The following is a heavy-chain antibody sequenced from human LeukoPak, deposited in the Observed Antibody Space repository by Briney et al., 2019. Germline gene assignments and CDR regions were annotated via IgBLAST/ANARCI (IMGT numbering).Heavy chain of an antibody. CDR2: VSINRGNT. Sequence: ASVKVSCKASGYTSTNYGISWVRQAPGQGLEWMGWVSINRGNTNYAQKFQGRVSMTTDTSTSTAYMELRGLRSDDTAMYYCARDVGITVADSFDPWGQGTLVTVSS. CDR1: GYTSTNYG. V-gene: IGHV1-18*01. D-gene: IGHD6-19*01. CDR3: ARDVGITVADSFDP. J-gene: IGHJ5*02.